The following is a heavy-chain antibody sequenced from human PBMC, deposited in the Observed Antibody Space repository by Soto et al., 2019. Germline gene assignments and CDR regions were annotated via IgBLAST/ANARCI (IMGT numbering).Heavy chain of an antibody. J-gene: IGHJ4*02. CDR3: ARDDRGHTKSPAPDH. CDR2: IYYSGSA. CDR1: GGSISTYY. D-gene: IGHD3-22*01. V-gene: IGHV4-59*01. Sequence: SETLSLTCTVSGGSISTYYWNWIRQPPGKGLESIGYIYYSGSANYSPSLKSRVTISVDTSKNEFSLKLSSVTAADTAIYYCARDDRGHTKSPAPDHWGQGTLVTVSS.